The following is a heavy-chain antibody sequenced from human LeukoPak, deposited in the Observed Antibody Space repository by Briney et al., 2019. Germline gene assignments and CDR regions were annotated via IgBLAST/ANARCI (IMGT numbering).Heavy chain of an antibody. CDR1: GYTFTGYY. V-gene: IGHV1-2*06. D-gene: IGHD6-13*01. CDR2: INPNSGGT. CDR3: VRSRRQQLVDY. Sequence: ASVKVSCKASGYTFTGYYMHWGRQAPGQGLEWMGRINPNSGGTNYAQKFQGRVTMTRDTSISTPYTELSRLRYLDTALYFSVRSRRQQLVDYWGQGTLVSVSS. J-gene: IGHJ4*02.